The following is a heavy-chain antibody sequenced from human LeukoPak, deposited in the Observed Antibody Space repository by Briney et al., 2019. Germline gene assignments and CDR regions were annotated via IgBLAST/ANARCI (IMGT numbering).Heavy chain of an antibody. Sequence: GGSLRLSCAASGFTFSSYWMHWVRQAPGKGLVWVSRINNDGSSTSYADSVKGRFTISRDNAKNSLSLQMNSLRAEDTAVYYCARGTDYDFWSGYYMGYWGQGTLVTVSS. CDR3: ARGTDYDFWSGYYMGY. J-gene: IGHJ4*02. CDR2: INNDGSST. V-gene: IGHV3-74*01. CDR1: GFTFSSYW. D-gene: IGHD3-3*01.